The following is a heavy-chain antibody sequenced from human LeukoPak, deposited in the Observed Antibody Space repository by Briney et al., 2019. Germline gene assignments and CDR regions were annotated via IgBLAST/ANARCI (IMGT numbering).Heavy chain of an antibody. CDR2: TYYRSKWYN. J-gene: IGHJ1*01. CDR3: AKSRIGWGYSGSYVASDFQH. Sequence: SQTLSLTCAISGDSVSSNSAAWNWIRQSPSRGLEWLGRTYYRSKWYNDYAVSVKSRITINPDTSKNQFSLQLNSVTPEDTAVYYCAKSRIGWGYSGSYVASDFQHWGQGTLVTVSS. CDR1: GDSVSSNSAA. V-gene: IGHV6-1*01. D-gene: IGHD1-26*01.